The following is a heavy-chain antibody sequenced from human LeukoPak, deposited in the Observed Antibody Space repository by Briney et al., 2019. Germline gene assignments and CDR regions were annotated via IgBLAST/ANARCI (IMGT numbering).Heavy chain of an antibody. CDR1: GFTFDDYA. Sequence: PGGSLRLSCAASGFTFDDYAMHWVRQAPGKGLEWVSGISWNSGSIGYADSVKGRFTISRDNAKNSLYLQMNSLRAKDMALYYCARGTRLAFDIWGQGTMVTVSS. V-gene: IGHV3-9*03. CDR2: ISWNSGSI. CDR3: ARGTRLAFDI. D-gene: IGHD1-1*01. J-gene: IGHJ3*02.